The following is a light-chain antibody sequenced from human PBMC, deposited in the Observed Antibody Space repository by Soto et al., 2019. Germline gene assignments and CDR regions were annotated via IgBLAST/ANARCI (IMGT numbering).Light chain of an antibody. CDR3: AAWDDSLNGPV. CDR1: SSNIGSRS. CDR2: TSD. J-gene: IGLJ3*02. Sequence: QSVLTQPPSASGTPGQRVTISCSGSSSNIGSRSVNWYQHLPGTVPKLLIYTSDRRLSGVPDRFSGSKSGTSACLAISGLQSEDEADYYCAAWDDSLNGPVFGGGTKLTVL. V-gene: IGLV1-44*01.